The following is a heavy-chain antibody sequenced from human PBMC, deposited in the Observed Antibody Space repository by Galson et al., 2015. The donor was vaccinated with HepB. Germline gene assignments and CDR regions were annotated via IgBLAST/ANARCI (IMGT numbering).Heavy chain of an antibody. CDR2: IIPIFGTA. Sequence: SVKVSCKASGGTFSSYAISWVRQAPGQGLEWMGGIIPIFGTANYAQKFQGRVTITADKSTSTAYMELSSLRSEDTAVYYCARESSSWSYLYYYGMDVWGQGTTVTVSS. CDR3: ARESSSWSYLYYYGMDV. V-gene: IGHV1-69*06. CDR1: GGTFSSYA. J-gene: IGHJ6*02. D-gene: IGHD6-13*01.